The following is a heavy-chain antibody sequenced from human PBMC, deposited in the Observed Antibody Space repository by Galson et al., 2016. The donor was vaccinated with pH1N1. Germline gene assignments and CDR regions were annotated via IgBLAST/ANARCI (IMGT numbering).Heavy chain of an antibody. Sequence: SLRLSCAASGFTFSTYWMHWVRQAPGKGLEWVANIKQDGSEKYYLDSVKGRFTISRDNAKESLFLQMNSLRAEDTDVYCCAKGGLAPGDYWGQGTLVTVSS. CDR3: AKGGLAPGDY. CDR2: IKQDGSEK. CDR1: GFTFSTYW. D-gene: IGHD6-19*01. J-gene: IGHJ4*02. V-gene: IGHV3-7*01.